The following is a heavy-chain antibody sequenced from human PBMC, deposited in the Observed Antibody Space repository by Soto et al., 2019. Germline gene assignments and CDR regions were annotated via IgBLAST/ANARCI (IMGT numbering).Heavy chain of an antibody. D-gene: IGHD6-19*01. CDR1: GGTFSSYA. J-gene: IGHJ3*02. CDR3: ARGRQWLVKGDPQDAFDI. CDR2: IIPIFGTA. V-gene: IGHV1-69*12. Sequence: QVQLVQSGAEVKKPGSSVKVSCKASGGTFSSYAISWVRQAPGQGLEWMGGIIPIFGTANYAQKFQGRVTITADESTSTAYMELSSLRSEDTAVYYCARGRQWLVKGDPQDAFDIWGQGTMVTVSS.